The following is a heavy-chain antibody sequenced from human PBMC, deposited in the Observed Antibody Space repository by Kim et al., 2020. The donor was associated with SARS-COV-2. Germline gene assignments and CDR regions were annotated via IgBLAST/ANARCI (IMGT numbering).Heavy chain of an antibody. V-gene: IGHV1-45*02. J-gene: IGHJ4*02. Sequence: SVKVSCKASGFSFTYQYMHWARQAPGQALEWMGWITPFNGDTKYAQKLQDRLTITRDTSMTTVYMELTSLRPDDTAVYYCARGVAYTYADYWGQGTPVTVSP. D-gene: IGHD2-2*02. CDR2: ITPFNGDT. CDR1: GFSFTYQY. CDR3: ARGVAYTYADY.